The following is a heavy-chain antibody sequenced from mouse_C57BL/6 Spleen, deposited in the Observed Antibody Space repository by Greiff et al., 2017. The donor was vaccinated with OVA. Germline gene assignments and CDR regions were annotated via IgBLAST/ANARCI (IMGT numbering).Heavy chain of an antibody. CDR2: IYPYNGVS. CDR1: GYSFTGYY. D-gene: IGHD2-4*01. J-gene: IGHJ2*01. V-gene: IGHV1-31*01. Sequence: EVHLVESGPELVKPGASVKISCKASGYSFTGYYMHWVKQSHGNILDWIGYIYPYNGVSSYNQKFKGKATLTVDKATSTAYMELRSLTSEDSAVYYCARQDYDYVPYFDYWGQGTTLTVSS. CDR3: ARQDYDYVPYFDY.